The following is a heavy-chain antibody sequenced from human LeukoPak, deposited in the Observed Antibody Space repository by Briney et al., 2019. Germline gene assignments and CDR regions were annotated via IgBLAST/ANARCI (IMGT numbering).Heavy chain of an antibody. D-gene: IGHD1-26*01. J-gene: IGHJ4*02. Sequence: ASVKVSCKASGYTFTSYGISWVRQAPGQGLEWMGWISAYNGNTNYAQKLQGRVTMTTDTSTSTAYMELRSLRSDDTAVYYCAREEYSGSYYRFSDYWGQGTLVTVSS. CDR2: ISAYNGNT. CDR1: GYTFTSYG. CDR3: AREEYSGSYYRFSDY. V-gene: IGHV1-18*01.